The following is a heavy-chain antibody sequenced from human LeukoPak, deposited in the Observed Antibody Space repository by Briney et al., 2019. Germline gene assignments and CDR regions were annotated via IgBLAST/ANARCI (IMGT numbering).Heavy chain of an antibody. V-gene: IGHV3-21*01. CDR1: GFTFSSYS. CDR2: ISSSSSYI. J-gene: IGHJ4*02. Sequence: PGGSLRLSCAASGFTFSSYSMNWVRQAPGKGLEWVSSISSSSSYIYYADSVKGRFTISRDNAKISLYLQMNSLRAEDTAVYYCARDFDSSGPAGNYFDYWGQGTLVTVSS. D-gene: IGHD3-22*01. CDR3: ARDFDSSGPAGNYFDY.